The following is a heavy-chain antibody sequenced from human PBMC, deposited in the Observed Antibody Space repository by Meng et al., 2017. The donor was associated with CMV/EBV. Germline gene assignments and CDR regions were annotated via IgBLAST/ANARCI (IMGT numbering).Heavy chain of an antibody. Sequence: GESLKISCAASGFTFSDYYMSWIRQAPGKGLEWVSYISSSGSTIYYADSVKGRFTISRDNAKNSLYLQMNGLRAEDTAVYYCARVGALPTFYGMDVWGQGTTVTVSS. J-gene: IGHJ6*02. CDR3: ARVGALPTFYGMDV. CDR2: ISSSGSTI. CDR1: GFTFSDYY. V-gene: IGHV3-11*04. D-gene: IGHD1-1*01.